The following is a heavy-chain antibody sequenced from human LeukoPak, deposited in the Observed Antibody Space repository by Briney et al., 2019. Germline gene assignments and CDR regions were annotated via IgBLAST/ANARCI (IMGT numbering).Heavy chain of an antibody. Sequence: SETLSLTCAVYGGPFSGYYWSWIRQPPGKGLEWIGEINHSGSTNYNPSLKSRVTISVDTSKNQFSLKLSSVTAADTAVYYCARVDIVIVPTASMVGDWFDPWGQGTLVTVSS. CDR2: INHSGST. CDR1: GGPFSGYY. D-gene: IGHD2-2*01. V-gene: IGHV4-34*01. CDR3: ARVDIVIVPTASMVGDWFDP. J-gene: IGHJ5*02.